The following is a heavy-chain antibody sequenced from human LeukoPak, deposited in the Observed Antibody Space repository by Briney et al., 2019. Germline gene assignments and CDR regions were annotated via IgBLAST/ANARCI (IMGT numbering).Heavy chain of an antibody. D-gene: IGHD3-22*01. J-gene: IGHJ4*02. Sequence: VASVKASCKASGYTFISYSMNWVRQAPGQGLEWMGIINPSGGSTNYAQKFQGRVTMTRDTSTSTVYMELSSLRSEDTAVYYCARVGYDSSGYSCPHWGQGTLVTVSS. V-gene: IGHV1-46*01. CDR2: INPSGGST. CDR3: ARVGYDSSGYSCPH. CDR1: GYTFISYS.